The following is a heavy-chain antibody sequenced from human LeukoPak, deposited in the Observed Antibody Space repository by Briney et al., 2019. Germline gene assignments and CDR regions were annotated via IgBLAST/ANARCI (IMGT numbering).Heavy chain of an antibody. D-gene: IGHD6-13*01. J-gene: IGHJ4*02. CDR3: ARGVYLGIAPAGGY. Sequence: GRSLRLSCAASGFTFSSYGMLWLRQAPGKGLVGVAVIWYDGSNKYYADSVKGRFNISRDNPKNPLYLQMNSLRAEDTAVYYCARGVYLGIAPAGGYWGQGTLVTVSS. V-gene: IGHV3-33*01. CDR1: GFTFSSYG. CDR2: IWYDGSNK.